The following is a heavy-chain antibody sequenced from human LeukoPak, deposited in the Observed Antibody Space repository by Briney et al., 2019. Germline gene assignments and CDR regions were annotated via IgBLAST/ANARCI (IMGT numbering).Heavy chain of an antibody. CDR2: IIPIFGTA. V-gene: IGHV1-69*05. CDR3: ARVGAVITPYYYYYYYMDV. J-gene: IGHJ6*03. Sequence: SVKVSCKPSGGTFSSYAISWVRQAPGQGLEWMGRIIPIFGTANYAQKFQGRVTITTDESTSTAYMELSSLRSEDTAVYYCARVGAVITPYYYYYYYMDVWGKGTTVTVSS. CDR1: GGTFSSYA. D-gene: IGHD3-22*01.